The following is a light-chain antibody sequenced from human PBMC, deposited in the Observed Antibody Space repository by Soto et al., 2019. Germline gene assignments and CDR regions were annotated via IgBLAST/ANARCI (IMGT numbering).Light chain of an antibody. CDR1: SGFNVGTYR. Sequence: QPVLTQPSSLSASPGASASLTCTLRSGFNVGTYRIYWYQQKPGSPPQYLLSYKSDSDRQQGSGVPSRFSGSKEASANAGILLISGLQSEDEADYYCMIWQNGASVFGTGTKPPS. CDR3: MIWQNGASV. J-gene: IGLJ1*01. CDR2: YKSDSDR. V-gene: IGLV5-45*03.